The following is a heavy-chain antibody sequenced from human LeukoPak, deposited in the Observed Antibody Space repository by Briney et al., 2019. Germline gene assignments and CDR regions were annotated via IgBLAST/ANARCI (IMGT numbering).Heavy chain of an antibody. Sequence: GESLKISCKGSGYSFTSYWIGWVRQMPGKGLEWMGIIYPGDSDTRYSPSFQGQVTISADKSISAAYLQWSSLKASDTAMYYCARHLGYCSSTSCYGGFDPWGQGTLVTVSS. V-gene: IGHV5-51*01. J-gene: IGHJ5*02. CDR1: GYSFTSYW. CDR3: ARHLGYCSSTSCYGGFDP. D-gene: IGHD2-2*03. CDR2: IYPGDSDT.